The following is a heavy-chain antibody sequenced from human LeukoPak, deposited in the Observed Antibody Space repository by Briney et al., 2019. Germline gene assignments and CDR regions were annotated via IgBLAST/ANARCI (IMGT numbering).Heavy chain of an antibody. D-gene: IGHD3-9*01. CDR1: GFTFSSYA. J-gene: IGHJ4*02. Sequence: PGGSLRLSCAASGFTFSSYAMSWVRQAPGKGLEWVSSISGSGGSTYYADSVKGRFTISRDNSKNTLYLQMNSLRAEDTAVYYCAKGPDFDWLLYYFDYWGQGTLVTVSS. V-gene: IGHV3-23*01. CDR3: AKGPDFDWLLYYFDY. CDR2: ISGSGGST.